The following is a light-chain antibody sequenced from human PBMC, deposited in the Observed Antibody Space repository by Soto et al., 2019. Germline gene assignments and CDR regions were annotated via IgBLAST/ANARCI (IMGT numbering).Light chain of an antibody. J-gene: IGKJ1*01. CDR3: QQYGNLLWT. CDR2: GAS. V-gene: IGKV3-20*01. Sequence: EVVLTQSPGTLSLSPRERATLSCRASQTVSTNYLAWYQQKPGQAPRLLIYGASIRATGIPDRFSGSGSGTDFTLTISRLESEDFAVYYCQQYGNLLWTFGQGTKVDIK. CDR1: QTVSTNY.